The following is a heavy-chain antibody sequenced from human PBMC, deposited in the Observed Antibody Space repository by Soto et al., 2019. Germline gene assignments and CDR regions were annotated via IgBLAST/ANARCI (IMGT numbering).Heavy chain of an antibody. CDR2: IYYSGST. CDR1: GGSISSYY. D-gene: IGHD3-3*01. Sequence: PSETLSLTCTVSGGSISSYYWSWIRRPPGKGLGWIGYIYYSGSTNYNPSLKSRVTISVDTSKNQFSLKLSSVTAADTAVYYCARSYYDFWSGYSVALYYGMDVWGQGTTVTVSS. CDR3: ARSYYDFWSGYSVALYYGMDV. J-gene: IGHJ6*02. V-gene: IGHV4-59*01.